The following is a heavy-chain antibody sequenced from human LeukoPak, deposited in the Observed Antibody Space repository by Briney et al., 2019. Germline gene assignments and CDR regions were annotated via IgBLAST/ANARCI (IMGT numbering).Heavy chain of an antibody. CDR2: IYTSGST. J-gene: IGHJ4*02. CDR1: GGSISSYY. V-gene: IGHV4-4*07. CDR3: ARDDGVGATPFEY. Sequence: SETLSLTCTVSGGSISSYYWSWIRQPAGKGLEWVGRIYTSGSTNYNPSLESRVTMSVDTSKNQFSLKLSSVTAADTAVYYCARDDGVGATPFEYWGQGTLVTVSS. D-gene: IGHD1-26*01.